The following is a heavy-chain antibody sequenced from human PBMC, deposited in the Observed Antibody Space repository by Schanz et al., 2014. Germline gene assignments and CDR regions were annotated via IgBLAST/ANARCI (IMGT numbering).Heavy chain of an antibody. CDR1: GYTFTRYY. CDR2: INPSGGST. V-gene: IGHV1-46*01. CDR3: ARNYGGHSEESDRYGMDV. Sequence: QVQLVQSGAEVKKPGASVKVSCKASGYTFTRYYIHWVRQAPGQGLEWMGIINPSGGSTTYAQKLQGRVTMTSATYTRTVYMELSSLRSEDTAVYYCARNYGGHSEESDRYGMDVWGQGTTVTVSS. J-gene: IGHJ6*02. D-gene: IGHD4-17*01.